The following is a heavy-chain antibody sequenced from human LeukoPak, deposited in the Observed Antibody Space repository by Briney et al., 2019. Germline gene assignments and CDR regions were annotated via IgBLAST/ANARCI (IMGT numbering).Heavy chain of an antibody. J-gene: IGHJ4*02. D-gene: IGHD3-10*01. CDR1: GFTFSSYA. CDR2: ISYDGSNK. Sequence: GGSLRLSCAASGFTFSSYAMHWVRQAPGKGLEWAAVISYDGSNKYYADSVKGRFTISRDNSKNTLYLQMNSLRAEDTAVYYCARDRGTMVRGVIAYYFDYWGQGTLVTVSS. V-gene: IGHV3-30*04. CDR3: ARDRGTMVRGVIAYYFDY.